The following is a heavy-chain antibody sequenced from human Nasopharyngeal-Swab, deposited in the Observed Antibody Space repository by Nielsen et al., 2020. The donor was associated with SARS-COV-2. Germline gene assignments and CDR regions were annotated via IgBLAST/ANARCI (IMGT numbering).Heavy chain of an antibody. J-gene: IGHJ4*02. D-gene: IGHD5-18*01. CDR2: IYHSGST. Sequence: LRLSCAVSGGSISSGGYSWNWIRQPPGKGLEWIGYIYHSGSTSYNPSLKSRVTISVDRSKNQFSLKLSSVTAADTAVYYCAAFQGGYSYGYIHWGQGTLVTVSS. CDR1: GGSISSGGYS. V-gene: IGHV4-30-2*01. CDR3: AAFQGGYSYGYIH.